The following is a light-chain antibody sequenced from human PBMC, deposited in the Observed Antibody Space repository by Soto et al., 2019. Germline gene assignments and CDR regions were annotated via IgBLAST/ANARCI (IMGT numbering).Light chain of an antibody. CDR1: SSDVGGYNY. CDR3: SSYTSSSTRV. V-gene: IGLV2-14*01. Sequence: QSALTHPASGSGSPGQSLPISCTGTSSDVGGYNYVSWYQQHPGKAPKLMIYDVSNRPSGVSNRFSGSKSGNTASLTISGLQAEDEADYYCSSYTSSSTRVFGTGTKVTVL. J-gene: IGLJ1*01. CDR2: DVS.